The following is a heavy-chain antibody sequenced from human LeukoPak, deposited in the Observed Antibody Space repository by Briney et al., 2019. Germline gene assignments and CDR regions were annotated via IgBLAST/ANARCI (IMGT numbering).Heavy chain of an antibody. CDR3: ARDSPNYDYVWGSYSDY. CDR1: GFTFSSYW. J-gene: IGHJ4*02. CDR2: IKQDGSEE. Sequence: PGGSLRLSCAASGFTFSSYWMSWVRQAPGKGLEWVANIKQDGSEEYYVDSVKDRFTISRDNAKNSLYLQMNSLRAEDTAVYYCARDSPNYDYVWGSYSDYWGQGTLVTVSS. D-gene: IGHD3-16*01. V-gene: IGHV3-7*01.